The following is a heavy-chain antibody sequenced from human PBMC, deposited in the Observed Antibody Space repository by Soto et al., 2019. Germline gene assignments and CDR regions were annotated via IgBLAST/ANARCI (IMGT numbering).Heavy chain of an antibody. J-gene: IGHJ6*03. D-gene: IGHD4-4*01. Sequence: SETLSLTCTVSGGSISSSSYYWGWIRQPPGKGLEWIGSIYYSGSTYYNPSLKSRVTISVDTSKNQFSLKLSSVTAADTAVYYCARRTYTVKYYMDVWGKGTTVTVSS. CDR1: GGSISSSSYY. CDR3: ARRTYTVKYYMDV. V-gene: IGHV4-39*01. CDR2: IYYSGST.